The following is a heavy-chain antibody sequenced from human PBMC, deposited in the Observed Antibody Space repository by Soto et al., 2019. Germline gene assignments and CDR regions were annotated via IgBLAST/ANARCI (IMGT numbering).Heavy chain of an antibody. CDR1: GGSISNHY. Sequence: SETLSLTCTVSGGSISNHYWSWIRQPPGKGLEWIGYIYYSGSTDYNPSLKSRVTTSIDTSKNQFSLKVTSVTAADTAVFFCARDRVGVSSSWFDSWGRGTLVTVSS. D-gene: IGHD1-26*01. CDR2: IYYSGST. J-gene: IGHJ5*01. CDR3: ARDRVGVSSSWFDS. V-gene: IGHV4-59*11.